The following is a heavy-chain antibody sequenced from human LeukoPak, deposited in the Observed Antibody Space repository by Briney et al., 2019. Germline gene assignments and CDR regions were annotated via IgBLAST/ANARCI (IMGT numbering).Heavy chain of an antibody. CDR3: ASLSSGWYYYYYGMDV. CDR1: GGSISSSSYY. J-gene: IGHJ6*02. V-gene: IGHV4-39*01. CDR2: XYYSGST. D-gene: IGHD6-19*01. Sequence: SETLSLTCTVSGGSISSSSYYWGWIRXXXXKXXXXXXXXYYSGSTYYTPSLKSRVTISVDTSKNQFSLKLSSVTAADTAVYYCASLSSGWYYYYYGMDVWGQGTTVTVSS.